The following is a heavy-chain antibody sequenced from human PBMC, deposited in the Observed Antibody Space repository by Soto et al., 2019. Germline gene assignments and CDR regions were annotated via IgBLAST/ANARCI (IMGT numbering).Heavy chain of an antibody. CDR2: IYYSGST. J-gene: IGHJ4*02. CDR1: GGSISSYY. D-gene: IGHD5-12*01. CDR3: ARTPPTGLVATSTFDY. Sequence: PSETLALTCTVSGGSISSYYWSWIRQPPGKGLEWIGYIYYSGSTNYNPSLKSRVTISVDTSKNQFSLKLSSVTAADTAVYYCARTPPTGLVATSTFDYWGQGTLVTVSS. V-gene: IGHV4-59*08.